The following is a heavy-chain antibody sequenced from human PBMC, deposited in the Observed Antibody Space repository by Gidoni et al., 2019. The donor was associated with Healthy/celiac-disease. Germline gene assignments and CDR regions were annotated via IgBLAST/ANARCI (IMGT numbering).Heavy chain of an antibody. Sequence: QVQLVESGGGVVLPGRSLRRSCAASGFPSSRPAMHWVRQAPGKGLEWVAVISYDGSNKYYADSVKGRFTISRDNSKNTLYLQMNSRRAEDTAVYYCARDLGGTGYYYYGMDVWGQGTTVTVSS. J-gene: IGHJ6*02. CDR2: ISYDGSNK. V-gene: IGHV3-30-3*01. CDR3: ARDLGGTGYYYYGMDV. CDR1: GFPSSRPA.